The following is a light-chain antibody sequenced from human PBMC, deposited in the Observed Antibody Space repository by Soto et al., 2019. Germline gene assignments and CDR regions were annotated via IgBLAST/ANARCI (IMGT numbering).Light chain of an antibody. CDR3: ISYTGSSTSYV. V-gene: IGLV2-14*01. Sequence: QSVLTQPASVSGSPGQSITISCSGTSSDVGSYDHVAWYQQFPGKTPKLMIYEVSNRPSGVSSRFSGPKSGNTASLTISGLQAEDEADYYCISYTGSSTSYVFGSGTKVTV. CDR1: SSDVGSYDH. J-gene: IGLJ1*01. CDR2: EVS.